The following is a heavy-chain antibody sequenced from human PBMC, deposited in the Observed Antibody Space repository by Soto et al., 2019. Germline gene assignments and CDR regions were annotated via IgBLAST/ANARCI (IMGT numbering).Heavy chain of an antibody. J-gene: IGHJ5*02. D-gene: IGHD3-22*01. Sequence: GESLKISCKGPGYSFTDSWINWVRQRPREGLEWMGKIDPSDSYTSYSPCFQGHVTISADKSISTAYLQWSSLRASDPAMYYCATLRGNYYDSSGYYSSLGHWGQGTLVTVSS. CDR3: ATLRGNYYDSSGYYSSLGH. CDR2: IDPSDSYT. CDR1: GYSFTDSW. V-gene: IGHV5-10-1*01.